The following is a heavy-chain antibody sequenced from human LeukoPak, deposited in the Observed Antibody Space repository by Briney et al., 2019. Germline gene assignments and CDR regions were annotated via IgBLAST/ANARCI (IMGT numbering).Heavy chain of an antibody. CDR3: ARGPAAAGIDFDY. D-gene: IGHD6-13*01. Sequence: ASVKVSCKASGYTFTSYDINWVRQATGQGLEWMGWMNPISGNTGYAQKFQGRVTMTRNTSISTAYMELSSLRPEDTAVYYCARGPAAAGIDFDYWGQGTLVTVSS. V-gene: IGHV1-8*01. CDR1: GYTFTSYD. CDR2: MNPISGNT. J-gene: IGHJ4*02.